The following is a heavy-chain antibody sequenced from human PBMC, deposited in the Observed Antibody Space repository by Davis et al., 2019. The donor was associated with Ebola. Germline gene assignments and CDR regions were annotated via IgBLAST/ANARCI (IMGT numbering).Heavy chain of an antibody. Sequence: MPSETLSLTCTVSGGSISSYYWSWIRQPPGKGLEWIGEINHSGSTNYNPSLKSRVTISVDTSKNQFSLKLSSVTAADTAVYYCARVGSYYSSFGYWGQGTLVTVSS. J-gene: IGHJ4*02. D-gene: IGHD1-26*01. CDR3: ARVGSYYSSFGY. V-gene: IGHV4-34*01. CDR1: GGSISSYY. CDR2: INHSGST.